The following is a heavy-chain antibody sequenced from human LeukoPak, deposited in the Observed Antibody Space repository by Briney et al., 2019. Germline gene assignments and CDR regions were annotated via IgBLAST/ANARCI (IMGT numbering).Heavy chain of an antibody. Sequence: SGTLSLTCAVSGGSISSSNWWSWVRQPPGKGLEWIGEIYHSGSTNYNPSLKSRVTISVDKSKNQFSLKLSSVTAADPAGYYLGRGYSRGWYGLIWDYWGKRTLVSVSS. CDR2: IYHSGST. J-gene: IGHJ4*02. CDR1: GGSISSSNW. V-gene: IGHV4-4*02. D-gene: IGHD6-19*01. CDR3: GRGYSRGWYGLIWDY.